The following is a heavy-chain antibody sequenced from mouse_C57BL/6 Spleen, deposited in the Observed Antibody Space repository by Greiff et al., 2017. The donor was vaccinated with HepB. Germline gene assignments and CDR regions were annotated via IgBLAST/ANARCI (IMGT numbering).Heavy chain of an antibody. CDR2: IDPSDSDT. J-gene: IGHJ2*01. CDR3: AREDSNYKGFDY. CDR1: GYTFTSYW. D-gene: IGHD2-5*01. Sequence: QVQLQQSGPELVRPGSSVKLSCKASGYTFTSYWMHWVQQRPIQGLEWIGNIDPSDSDTHYHQKFKVKATLTADKSSSTAYMQLSSLTSEDSAVYYCAREDSNYKGFDYWGQGTTLTVSS. V-gene: IGHV1-52*01.